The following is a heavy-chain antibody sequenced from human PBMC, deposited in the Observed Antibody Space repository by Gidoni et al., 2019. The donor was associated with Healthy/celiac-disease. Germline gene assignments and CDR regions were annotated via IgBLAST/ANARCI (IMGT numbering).Heavy chain of an antibody. CDR1: GYTFTSYY. D-gene: IGHD4-17*01. Sequence: QVQLVQSGAEVKKPGASVKVSCKASGYTFTSYYLPWVRQAPGQGLEWMGIINPSGGSTSYAQKFQGRVTMTRDTSTSTVYMELSSLRSEDTAVYYCAREGIGDDYEFHLDYYYGMDVWGQGTTVTVSS. J-gene: IGHJ6*02. V-gene: IGHV1-46*01. CDR2: INPSGGST. CDR3: AREGIGDDYEFHLDYYYGMDV.